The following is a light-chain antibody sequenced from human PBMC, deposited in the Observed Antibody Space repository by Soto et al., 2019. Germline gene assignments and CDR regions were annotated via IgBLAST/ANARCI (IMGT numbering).Light chain of an antibody. Sequence: AIQMTQSPSSFSASTGDRVTITCRASQDISSYLARYQQKPGKAPKLLIYAASSLQSGVPSRFSGSGSGTDFTLTISYLQSEDFATYYCQQYYSYPGITFGQGTRLEIK. V-gene: IGKV1-8*01. CDR1: QDISSY. CDR3: QQYYSYPGIT. CDR2: AAS. J-gene: IGKJ5*01.